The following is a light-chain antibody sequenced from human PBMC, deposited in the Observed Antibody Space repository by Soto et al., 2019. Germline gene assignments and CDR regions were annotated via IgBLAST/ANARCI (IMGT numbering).Light chain of an antibody. Sequence: EIVLTQSPGTLSLSPGERATLSCRASQSVSSSYLAWYQQKPGQAPRLLIYGASSRATGIPDRFSGSGSGTDSTLTISRLEPEDFAVYYCQARWTFVQGTKV. J-gene: IGKJ1*01. V-gene: IGKV3-20*01. CDR1: QSVSSSY. CDR3: QARWT. CDR2: GAS.